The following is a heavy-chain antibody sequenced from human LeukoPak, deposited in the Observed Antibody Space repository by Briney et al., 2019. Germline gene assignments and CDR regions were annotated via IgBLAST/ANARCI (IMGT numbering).Heavy chain of an antibody. D-gene: IGHD5-12*01. V-gene: IGHV1-3*01. Sequence: GASVKVSCKASGYTFTNYAIHWVRQAPGQRLEWMGWISAGNGNTKYSQKFQGRVTITRDTSASTAYMELSRLRSDDTAVYYCARAGSGYDWPLLGYWGQGTLVTVSS. CDR2: ISAGNGNT. CDR1: GYTFTNYA. CDR3: ARAGSGYDWPLLGY. J-gene: IGHJ4*02.